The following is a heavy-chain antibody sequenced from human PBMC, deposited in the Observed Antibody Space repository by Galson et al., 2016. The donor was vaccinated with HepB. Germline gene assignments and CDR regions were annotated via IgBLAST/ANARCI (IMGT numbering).Heavy chain of an antibody. CDR1: GGTFRNYA. J-gene: IGHJ4*02. V-gene: IGHV1-69*13. CDR3: AVLLWFEELSWDNH. CDR2: VIPIFGTA. Sequence: SVKVSCKASGGTFRNYAVNWVRQAPGQGLEYVGRVIPIFGTAKYTQKFQGRATITADEPTSTAHMALSSLGSEDTAVYYCAVLLWFEELSWDNHWGQGTLVTVSS. D-gene: IGHD3-10*01.